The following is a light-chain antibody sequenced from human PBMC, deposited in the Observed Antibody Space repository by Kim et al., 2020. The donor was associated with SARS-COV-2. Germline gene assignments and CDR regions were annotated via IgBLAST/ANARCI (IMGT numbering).Light chain of an antibody. Sequence: VSPGERATLSGRASQSVSSNLAWYQQKPGQAPRLLIYGASTRATGIPARFSGSGSGTEFTLTISSLQSEDFAVYYCQQYNNWASTFGQGTRLEIK. V-gene: IGKV3-15*01. CDR2: GAS. CDR1: QSVSSN. CDR3: QQYNNWAST. J-gene: IGKJ5*01.